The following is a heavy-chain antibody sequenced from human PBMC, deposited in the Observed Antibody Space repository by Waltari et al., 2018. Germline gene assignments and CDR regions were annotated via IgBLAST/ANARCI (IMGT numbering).Heavy chain of an antibody. Sequence: QVQLQQWGAGLLKPSETLSLTCAVYGGSFSGYYWSWIRQPPGKGLEWIGEINHSGSTNYSPSLKSRVTISVDTSKNQFSRKLSSVTAADTAVYYCARGRVDWGGAFDIWGQGTMVTVSS. D-gene: IGHD7-27*01. CDR1: GGSFSGYY. CDR2: INHSGST. V-gene: IGHV4-34*01. J-gene: IGHJ3*02. CDR3: ARGRVDWGGAFDI.